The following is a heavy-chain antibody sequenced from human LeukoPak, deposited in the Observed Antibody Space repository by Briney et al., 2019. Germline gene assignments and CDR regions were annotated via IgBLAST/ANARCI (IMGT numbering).Heavy chain of an antibody. V-gene: IGHV3-23*01. CDR3: AKDLTSSWFGEFRYYFDY. CDR2: ISGSGGST. D-gene: IGHD3-10*01. CDR1: GFTFSSYA. J-gene: IGHJ4*02. Sequence: GGSLRLSCAASGFTFSSYAMSWVRQAPGKGLEWVSAISGSGGSTYYADSVKGRFTISRDNSKNTLYLQMNSLRAEDTAVYYCAKDLTSSWFGEFRYYFDYWGQGTLATVSS.